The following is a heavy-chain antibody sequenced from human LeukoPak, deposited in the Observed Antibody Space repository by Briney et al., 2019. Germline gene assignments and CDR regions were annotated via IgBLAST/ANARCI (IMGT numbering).Heavy chain of an antibody. CDR2: TRNKAKRYTT. Sequence: GGSLRLSCAASGFTFSDYYMDWVRQVPGRGLEWVGRTRNKAKRYTTQYAASVRGRFTISRDDSENSLYLQMNSLETEDTAVYFCVRSGDSWAQTFDYWGQGTLVTVSS. CDR1: GFTFSDYY. V-gene: IGHV3-72*01. J-gene: IGHJ4*02. D-gene: IGHD2-21*02. CDR3: VRSGDSWAQTFDY.